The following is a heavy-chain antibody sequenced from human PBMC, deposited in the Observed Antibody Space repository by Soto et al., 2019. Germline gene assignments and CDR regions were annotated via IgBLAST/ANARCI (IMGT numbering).Heavy chain of an antibody. CDR3: VRGKMREMATILRDKWFDH. V-gene: IGHV1-69*01. CDR2: ITPIFGTS. D-gene: IGHD5-12*01. CDR1: GGTFNHHA. J-gene: IGHJ5*02. Sequence: QVQLVQSGAEVKKPGSSVTVSCKASGGTFNHHAINCVRQAPGQGLEWMGGITPIFGTSHYAQQFQGRVTITADESTRTAYMEMSSLRSEDTAVYYSVRGKMREMATILRDKWFDHWGQGTLVTVSS.